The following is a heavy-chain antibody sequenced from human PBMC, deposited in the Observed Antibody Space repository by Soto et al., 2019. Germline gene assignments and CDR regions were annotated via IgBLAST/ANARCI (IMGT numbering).Heavy chain of an antibody. CDR1: GFTFSSYS. V-gene: IGHV3-48*01. Sequence: EVQLVESGGGLVQPGGSLRLSCAASGFTFSSYSMNWVRQAPGKGLEWVSYISSSSSTIYYADSVKGRFTITRDNAKNSLYLQKNSQNAEDAAVYYGARLQRGTGTRVQSQVYYYYYYYLEVWGKGTPVTVSS. J-gene: IGHJ6*03. CDR3: ARLQRGTGTRVQSQVYYYYYYYLEV. D-gene: IGHD1-7*01. CDR2: ISSSSSTI.